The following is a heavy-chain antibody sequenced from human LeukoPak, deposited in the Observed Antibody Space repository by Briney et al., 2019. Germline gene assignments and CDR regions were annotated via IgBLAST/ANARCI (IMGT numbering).Heavy chain of an antibody. CDR2: FDPEDGET. D-gene: IGHD1-14*01. Sequence: GASVKVSCKVSGYALTELSMRWVRQAPGKGLEWMGGFDPEDGETIYAQKFLGRVTMTEDTSTDTAYMELSSLRSEDTAVYYCAKPTHVRGGPWFDPWGQGTLVTVSS. CDR1: GYALTELS. J-gene: IGHJ5*02. CDR3: AKPTHVRGGPWFDP. V-gene: IGHV1-24*01.